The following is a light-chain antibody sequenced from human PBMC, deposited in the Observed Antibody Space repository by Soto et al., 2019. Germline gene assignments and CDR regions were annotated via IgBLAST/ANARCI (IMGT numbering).Light chain of an antibody. V-gene: IGKV3-20*01. CDR3: QQCGSSPIT. CDR1: QSIHYSY. CDR2: GAS. Sequence: EIVLTQSPGTLSLSPGERATLSCRASQSIHYSYLTWYQQKPGQAPRLLIYGASSRPTGIPDRFSGSGSGTDFTLTISRLEPEDFAVYYCQQCGSSPITFGQGTRLEI. J-gene: IGKJ5*01.